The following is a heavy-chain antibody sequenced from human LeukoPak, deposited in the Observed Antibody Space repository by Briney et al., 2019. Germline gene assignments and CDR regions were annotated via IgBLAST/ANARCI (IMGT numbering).Heavy chain of an antibody. J-gene: IGHJ6*03. D-gene: IGHD3-10*01. CDR1: GGSFSGYY. CDR2: INHSGST. V-gene: IGHV4-34*01. CDR3: ARGIVTMVRGVIPRYYYYYYMDV. Sequence: SETLSLTCAVYGGSFSGYYWSWIRQPPGKGLEWIGEINHSGSTNYNPSLKSRVTISVDTSKNQFSLKLSSVTAADTAVYYCARGIVTMVRGVIPRYYYYYYMDVWGKGTTVTVSS.